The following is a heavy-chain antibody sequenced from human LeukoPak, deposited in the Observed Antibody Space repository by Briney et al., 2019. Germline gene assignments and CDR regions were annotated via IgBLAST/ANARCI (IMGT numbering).Heavy chain of an antibody. CDR2: IYYSGST. Sequence: SETLSLTCTVSGGSISSYYWSWIRQPPGKGLEWIGYIYYSGSTNYNPSLKSRVTISVDTSKNQFSLKLSSVTAADTAVYYCAGDVDGSGWDYWGQGTLVTVSS. V-gene: IGHV4-59*01. CDR3: AGDVDGSGWDY. CDR1: GGSISSYY. J-gene: IGHJ4*02. D-gene: IGHD6-19*01.